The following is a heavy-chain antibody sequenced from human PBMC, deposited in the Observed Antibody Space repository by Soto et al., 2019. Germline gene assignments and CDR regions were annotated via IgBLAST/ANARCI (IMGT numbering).Heavy chain of an antibody. Sequence: QVQLVQSGAEVKKPGSSVKVSCKASGGTFSSYAISWVRQAPGQGLEWMGGIIPIFDTTNYAQKFQGRVTITADKYTSTAYMEVSSLRSEDTAVYYCARGVVSSENYYYGMDVWGQGTTVTVSS. J-gene: IGHJ6*02. D-gene: IGHD2-15*01. CDR3: ARGVVSSENYYYGMDV. CDR2: IIPIFDTT. CDR1: GGTFSSYA. V-gene: IGHV1-69*06.